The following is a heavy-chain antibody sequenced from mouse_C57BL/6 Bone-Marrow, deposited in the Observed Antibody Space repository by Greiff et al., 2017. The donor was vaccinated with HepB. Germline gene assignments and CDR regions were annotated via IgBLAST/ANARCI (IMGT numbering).Heavy chain of an antibody. CDR2: ISNLAYRI. CDR1: GFTFSDYG. CDR3: VIYGYSYAMGY. V-gene: IGHV5-15*01. J-gene: IGHJ4*01. D-gene: IGHD2-2*01. Sequence: EVQVVESGGGLVQPGGSLKLSCAASGFTFSDYGMAWVRQAPKKGPEWVAFISNLAYRIYYADTVPGRFTISRENAKNTLYLYMSSLRSEDTAMYYCVIYGYSYAMGYWSQGNAVTVSS.